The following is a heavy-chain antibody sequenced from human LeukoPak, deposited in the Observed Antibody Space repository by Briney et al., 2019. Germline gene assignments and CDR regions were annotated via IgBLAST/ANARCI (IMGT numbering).Heavy chain of an antibody. D-gene: IGHD1-26*01. CDR1: GFTFSSYA. Sequence: PGGSLRLSCAASGFTFSSYAMSWVRQAPGKGLEWVSVIYSGGSTYYADSVKGRFTISRDNSKNTLYLQMNSLRAEDTAVYYCARDLGARTGNSGSYYYYYGMDVWGQGTTVTVSS. V-gene: IGHV3-66*01. CDR2: IYSGGST. J-gene: IGHJ6*02. CDR3: ARDLGARTGNSGSYYYYYGMDV.